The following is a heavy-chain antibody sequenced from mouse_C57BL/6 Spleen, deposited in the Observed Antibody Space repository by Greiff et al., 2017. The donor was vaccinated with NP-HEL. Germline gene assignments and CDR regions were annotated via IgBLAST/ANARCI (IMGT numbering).Heavy chain of an antibody. D-gene: IGHD2-12*01. CDR1: GYAFTNYL. J-gene: IGHJ2*01. V-gene: IGHV1-54*01. CDR2: INPGSGGT. Sequence: QVQLKESGAELVRPGTSVKVSCKASGYAFTNYLIEWVKQRPGQGLEWIGVINPGSGGTNYNEKFKGKATLTADKSSSTAYMQLSSLTSEDSAVYFCARVTYYFDYWGQGTTLTVSS. CDR3: ARVTYYFDY.